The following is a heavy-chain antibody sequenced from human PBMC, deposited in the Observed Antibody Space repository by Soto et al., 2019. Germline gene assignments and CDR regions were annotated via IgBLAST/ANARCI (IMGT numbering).Heavy chain of an antibody. J-gene: IGHJ6*02. CDR3: ATYGSGSYYNDRDYYYYGMDV. CDR1: GYTFTSYG. V-gene: IGHV1-18*04. D-gene: IGHD3-10*01. Sequence: ASVKVSCKASGYTFTSYGISWVRQAPGQGLEWMGWISAYNGNTNYAQKLQGRVTMTTDTSTSTAYMELRSLRSDDTAVYYCATYGSGSYYNDRDYYYYGMDVWGQGTTVTSP. CDR2: ISAYNGNT.